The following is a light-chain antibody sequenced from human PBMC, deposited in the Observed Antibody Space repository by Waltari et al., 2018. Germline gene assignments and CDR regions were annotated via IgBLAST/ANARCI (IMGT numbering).Light chain of an antibody. Sequence: QSALTQPRSVSGSPGQSVTFSCPGTSHDVGGYNHVSWYQQSPGKAPKLMIYDVFNRPPGVPDRFSGSKSGNTASLTISGLQADDEADYYCCSYARSYTVLFGGGTKLTVL. V-gene: IGLV2-11*01. CDR1: SHDVGGYNH. CDR3: CSYARSYTVL. CDR2: DVF. J-gene: IGLJ2*01.